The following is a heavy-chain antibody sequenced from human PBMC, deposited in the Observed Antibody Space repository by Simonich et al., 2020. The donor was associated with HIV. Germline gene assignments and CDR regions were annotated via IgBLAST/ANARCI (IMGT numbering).Heavy chain of an antibody. J-gene: IGHJ5*02. CDR1: GGSFMKYH. CDR2: VNQSGRT. V-gene: IGHV4-34*01. Sequence: QVQLQQWGAGLLKPSETLSLTCAVHGGSFMKYHWSWIRQPPGKGLEWIGEVNQSGRTTYNSSLKSRVTISVDTSKNQFSLKLSSMTAADTAVYYWERHMCSVSSCSEGYNWFAPWGQGTLVTVSS. CDR3: ERHMCSVSSCSEGYNWFAP. D-gene: IGHD2-15*01.